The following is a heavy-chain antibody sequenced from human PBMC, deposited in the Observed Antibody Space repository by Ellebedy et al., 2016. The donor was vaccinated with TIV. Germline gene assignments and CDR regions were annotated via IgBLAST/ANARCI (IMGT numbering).Heavy chain of an antibody. CDR2: ISWNSGSI. V-gene: IGHV3-9*01. Sequence: SLKISXAASGFTFDDYAMHWVRQAPGKGLEWVSGISWNSGSIGYADSVKGRFTISRDNAKNSLYLQMNSLRAEDTALYYCAKAKTKYGSGTHYFDYWGQGTLVTVSS. J-gene: IGHJ4*02. D-gene: IGHD3-10*01. CDR3: AKAKTKYGSGTHYFDY. CDR1: GFTFDDYA.